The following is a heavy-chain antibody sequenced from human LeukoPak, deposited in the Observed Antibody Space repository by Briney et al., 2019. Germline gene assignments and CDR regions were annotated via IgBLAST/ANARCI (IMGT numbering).Heavy chain of an antibody. CDR1: GFTFSSYE. CDR2: ISSSSSYI. V-gene: IGHV3-21*01. CDR3: ARDQTDH. Sequence: PGGSLRLSCAASGFTFSSYEMNWVRQAPGKGLEWVSSISSSSSYIYYADSVKGRFTISRDNAKNSLYLQMNSRRAEHTAVYYYARDQTDHWGQGTLVTVSS. J-gene: IGHJ5*02.